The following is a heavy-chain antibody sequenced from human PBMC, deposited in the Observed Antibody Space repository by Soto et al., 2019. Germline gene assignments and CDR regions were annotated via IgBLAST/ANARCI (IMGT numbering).Heavy chain of an antibody. CDR2: ISYDGSNK. CDR1: GFTFSSYG. CDR3: AKDPQGKWELLANYFDY. D-gene: IGHD1-26*01. J-gene: IGHJ4*02. Sequence: PGGSLRRSCAASGFTFSSYGMHWVRQAPGKGLEWVAVISYDGSNKYYADSVKGRFTISRGNSKNTLYLQMNSLRAEDTAVYYCAKDPQGKWELLANYFDYWGQGTLVTVSS. V-gene: IGHV3-30*18.